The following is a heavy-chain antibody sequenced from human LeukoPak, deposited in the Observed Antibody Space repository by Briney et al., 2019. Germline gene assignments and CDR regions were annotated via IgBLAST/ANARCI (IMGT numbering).Heavy chain of an antibody. J-gene: IGHJ6*03. CDR1: GGSISSSSYY. CDR2: IYYSGST. D-gene: IGHD3-10*01. V-gene: IGHV4-39*07. Sequence: PSETLSLTCTVSGGSISSSSYYWGWIRQPPGKGLEWIGSIYYSGSTYYNPSLKSRVTISVDTSNNQFSLRLSSVTAADTAVYYCAREFGAGGSGTYYYYYMDVWGKGTTVTISS. CDR3: AREFGAGGSGTYYYYYMDV.